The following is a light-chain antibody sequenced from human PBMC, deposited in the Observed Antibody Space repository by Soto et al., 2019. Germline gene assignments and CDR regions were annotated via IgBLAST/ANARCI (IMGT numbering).Light chain of an antibody. V-gene: IGLV2-18*02. Sequence: QSVLTQPPSVSGSPGQSVTISCTATTTDIGNYDSVSWYQQAPGTAPKLMIYEVSNRPSGVSNRFSGSKSGNTASLTISGLQAEDEADYYCSSYTSSSTRVFGTGTRSPS. J-gene: IGLJ1*01. CDR1: TTDIGNYDS. CDR2: EVS. CDR3: SSYTSSSTRV.